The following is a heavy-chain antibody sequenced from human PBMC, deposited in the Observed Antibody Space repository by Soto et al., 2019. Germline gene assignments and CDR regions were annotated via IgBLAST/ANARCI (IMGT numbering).Heavy chain of an antibody. CDR1: GGTFTNYT. CDR3: ARSNGSALMGLHWFHS. J-gene: IGHJ5*01. D-gene: IGHD1-26*01. CDR2: FIPIFKTT. Sequence: QVQLVQSGPEVKKPGSSVKVSCKASGGTFTNYTISWVRQAPGQGLEWMGAFIPIFKTTNYTKKFQGRVTMAADQSRTTSYWELTSLTSGATAVYYCARSNGSALMGLHWFHSWGQGTLLTVSS. V-gene: IGHV1-69*01.